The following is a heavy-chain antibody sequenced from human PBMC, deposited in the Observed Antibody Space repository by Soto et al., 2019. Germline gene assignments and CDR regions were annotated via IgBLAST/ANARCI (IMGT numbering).Heavy chain of an antibody. D-gene: IGHD6-13*01. CDR1: GFTFSSYD. J-gene: IGHJ6*03. V-gene: IGHV3-13*01. CDR3: ARGWLATGGSLSYMDV. CDR2: IGTAGDT. Sequence: EVQLVESGGGLVQTGGSLRLSCAASGFTFSSYDMHWVRQATGKGLEWVSAIGTAGDTYYPGSVKGRFTISRENAKNSLYLQMNSLRAGDTALYYCARGWLATGGSLSYMDVWGKGTTVTVSS.